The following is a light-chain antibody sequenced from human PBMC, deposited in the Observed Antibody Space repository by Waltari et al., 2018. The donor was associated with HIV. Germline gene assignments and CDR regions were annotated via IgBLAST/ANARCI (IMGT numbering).Light chain of an antibody. CDR2: EVT. J-gene: IGLJ3*02. CDR1: SSDVGAYTL. Sequence: QSALTQSASVSGSPGQSITISCTGTSSDVGAYTLVSWYQQHPGEVPKLLIYEVTKRPSGASTRFSGSKSGNTASLTISGLQAEDEADYYCCSYAGSGLVFGGGTKLTVL. V-gene: IGLV2-23*02. CDR3: CSYAGSGLV.